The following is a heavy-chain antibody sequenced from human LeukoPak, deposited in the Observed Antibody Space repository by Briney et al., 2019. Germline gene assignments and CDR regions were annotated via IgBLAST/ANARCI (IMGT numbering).Heavy chain of an antibody. CDR1: GFTFNTYG. CDR3: ARALRYFDWLFGHDY. D-gene: IGHD3-9*01. V-gene: IGHV3-30*19. CDR2: ISYDGSNK. Sequence: GGSLRLSCAASGFTFNTYGMHWVRQAPGKGLEWVAVISYDGSNKYYADSVKGRFTISRDNSKNTLYLQMNSLRAEDTAVYYCARALRYFDWLFGHDYWGQGTLVTVSS. J-gene: IGHJ4*02.